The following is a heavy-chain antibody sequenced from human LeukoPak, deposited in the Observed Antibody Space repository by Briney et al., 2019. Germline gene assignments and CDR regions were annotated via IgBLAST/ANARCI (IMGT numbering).Heavy chain of an antibody. V-gene: IGHV1-69*13. CDR2: IIPIFGTA. CDR1: GGTFSSYA. CDR3: ARDPFPRQGFAY. J-gene: IGHJ4*02. Sequence: ASVNVSCKASGGTFSSYAISWVRQAPGQGREWMGGIIPIFGTANYAQKFQGRGTITADEYTSTAYMELSSMRSADTAVYYCARDPFPRQGFAYWGQGTLVTVSS.